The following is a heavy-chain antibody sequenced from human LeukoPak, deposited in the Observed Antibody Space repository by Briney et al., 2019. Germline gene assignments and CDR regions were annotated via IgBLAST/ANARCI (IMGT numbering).Heavy chain of an antibody. CDR3: ARDGTVATNWFDP. CDR2: IKSSGSS. CDR1: GGSVSSYY. D-gene: IGHD5-12*01. V-gene: IGHV4-59*02. Sequence: PSETLSLTCTVSGGSVSSYYWSWIRQPPGKGLEWIGYIKSSGSSTYNPSLKNRVTISMDTSKNQFSLRLNSVTAADTAVYYCARDGTVATNWFDPWGQGTLVTVSS. J-gene: IGHJ5*02.